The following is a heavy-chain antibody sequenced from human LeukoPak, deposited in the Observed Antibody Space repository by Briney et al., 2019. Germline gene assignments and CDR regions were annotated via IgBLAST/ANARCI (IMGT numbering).Heavy chain of an antibody. D-gene: IGHD2-2*01. CDR1: GYTFTSYD. Sequence: ASVKVSYKASGYTFTSYDINWVRQATGQGLEWMGWMNPNSGNTGYAQKFQGRVTMTRNTSISTAYMELSSLRSEDTAVYYCARGARVGTSFWFDPWGQGTLVTVSS. V-gene: IGHV1-8*01. J-gene: IGHJ5*02. CDR3: ARGARVGTSFWFDP. CDR2: MNPNSGNT.